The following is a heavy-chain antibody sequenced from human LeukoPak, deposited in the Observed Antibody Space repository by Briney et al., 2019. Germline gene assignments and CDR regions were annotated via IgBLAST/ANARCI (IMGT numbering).Heavy chain of an antibody. CDR1: GYTFTGYY. CDR2: INPNSGGT. D-gene: IGHD1-14*01. J-gene: IGHJ5*02. CDR3: ARDQPRRWLDP. Sequence: ASVKVSCKASGYTFTGYYMHWMRQAPGQGLEWMGWINPNSGGTNYAQKFQGRVTVTTDTSTSTAYMELRSLRSDDTAVYYCARDQPRRWLDPWGQGTLVTVSS. V-gene: IGHV1-2*02.